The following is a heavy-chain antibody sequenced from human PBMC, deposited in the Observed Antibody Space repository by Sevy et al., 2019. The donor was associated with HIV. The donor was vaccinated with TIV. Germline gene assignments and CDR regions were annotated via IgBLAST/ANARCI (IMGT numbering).Heavy chain of an antibody. Sequence: ASVKVSCKASGHTFSDYYIHWVRQAPGQGLEWMGRISPNSGDINYAQKFQGRVTMTRDISISTAYMDLSRLRSDDTAVYYCASPGGCCSGSTCWHYYYGMDVWGQGTTVTVSS. CDR2: ISPNSGDI. J-gene: IGHJ6*02. V-gene: IGHV1-2*06. CDR3: ASPGGCCSGSTCWHYYYGMDV. CDR1: GHTFSDYY. D-gene: IGHD2-15*01.